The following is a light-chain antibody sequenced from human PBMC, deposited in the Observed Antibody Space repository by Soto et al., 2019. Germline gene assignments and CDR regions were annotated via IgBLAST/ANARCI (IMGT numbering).Light chain of an antibody. CDR3: QQYNKWPLT. Sequence: EIVMTQSPATLSVSPGERATLSCRASQSVSSNLAWYQQKPGQAPRLLIYSTSTRATGIPARFSGSGSGTEFSLTISSLQSEDFAVYYCQQYNKWPLTFGGGTKVEFK. CDR2: STS. J-gene: IGKJ4*01. V-gene: IGKV3-15*01. CDR1: QSVSSN.